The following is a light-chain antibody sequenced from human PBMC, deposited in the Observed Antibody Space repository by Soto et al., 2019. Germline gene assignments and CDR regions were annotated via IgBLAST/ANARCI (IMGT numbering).Light chain of an antibody. CDR1: QSISRY. CDR3: QQNYGTPGT. J-gene: IGKJ1*01. V-gene: IGKV1-39*01. CDR2: GAN. Sequence: DLQLTQSPSSLSASVGDRITITCRSSQSISRYLNWYQQRPGTAPKVLIFGANSLQSGVPSRFSGSGSGPEFTLTISSLQPEDFATYYCQQNYGTPGTFGQGTKVDVK.